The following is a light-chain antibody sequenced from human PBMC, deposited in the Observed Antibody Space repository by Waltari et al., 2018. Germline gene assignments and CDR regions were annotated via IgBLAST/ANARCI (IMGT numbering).Light chain of an antibody. Sequence: QSALTQPRSVSGSPGQSVTISCSGSNSDVGGYNYVSWYQQHPGKAPKLMISDVTKRPSDVLDSISGSKSCNTASLTSSVLHDENESDYYCSSYAGSSVAFGESTKLTVL. CDR3: SSYAGSSVA. CDR1: NSDVGGYNY. CDR2: DVT. J-gene: IGLJ2*01. V-gene: IGLV2-11*01.